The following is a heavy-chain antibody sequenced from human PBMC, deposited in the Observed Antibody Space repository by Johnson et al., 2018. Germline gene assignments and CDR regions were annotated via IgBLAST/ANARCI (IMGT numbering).Heavy chain of an antibody. CDR2: IYYSGST. CDR1: GGSIRSYS. V-gene: IGHV4-59*01. D-gene: IGHD6-19*01. Sequence: QVQLQESGPGLVKPSETLSLTCTVSGGSIRSYSWSWIRQPPGKGLEWIGYIYYSGSTNDNPSLKSRVTTSVDTSKNQFSLKLSSVTAADTAVYYCARELSGWYNYYYYMDVWGKGTTVTVSS. J-gene: IGHJ6*03. CDR3: ARELSGWYNYYYYMDV.